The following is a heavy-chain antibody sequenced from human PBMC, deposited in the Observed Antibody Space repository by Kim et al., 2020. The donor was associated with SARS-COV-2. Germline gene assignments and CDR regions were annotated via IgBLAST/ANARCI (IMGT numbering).Heavy chain of an antibody. D-gene: IGHD6-19*01. V-gene: IGHV3-23*01. Sequence: ADSVKGRFTISRENSKNTLFLQMNSLGAEDTAIYVCAREVGSRGWYTVDYWGQGTLVTVSS. J-gene: IGHJ4*02. CDR3: AREVGSRGWYTVDY.